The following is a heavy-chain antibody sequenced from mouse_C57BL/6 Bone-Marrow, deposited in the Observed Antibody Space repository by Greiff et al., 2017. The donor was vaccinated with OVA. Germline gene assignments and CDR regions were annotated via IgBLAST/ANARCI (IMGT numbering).Heavy chain of an antibody. CDR1: GYTFTDYY. D-gene: IGHD1-1*01. CDR2: IFPGSGST. V-gene: IGHV1-75*01. Sequence: QVQLQQSGPELVKPGASVKISCKASGYTFTDYYINWVKQRPGQGLEWIGWIFPGSGSTYYNEKFKGKATLTVDKSSSTAYMLLSSLTSEDSAVYFCARRGFGSNYVRVYFDYWGQGTTLTVSS. CDR3: ARRGFGSNYVRVYFDY. J-gene: IGHJ2*01.